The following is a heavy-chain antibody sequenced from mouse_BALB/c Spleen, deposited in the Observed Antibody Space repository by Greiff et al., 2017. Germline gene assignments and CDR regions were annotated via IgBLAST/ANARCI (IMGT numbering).Heavy chain of an antibody. CDR1: GYSITSGYY. Sequence: EVKLQESGPGLVKPSQSLSLTCSVTGYSITSGYYWNWIRQFPGNKLEWMGYISYDGSNNYNPSLKNRISITRDTSKNQFFLKLNSVTTEDTATYYCASERGYDYDVPAWFAYWGQGTLVTVSA. D-gene: IGHD2-4*01. CDR2: ISYDGSN. J-gene: IGHJ3*01. CDR3: ASERGYDYDVPAWFAY. V-gene: IGHV3-6*02.